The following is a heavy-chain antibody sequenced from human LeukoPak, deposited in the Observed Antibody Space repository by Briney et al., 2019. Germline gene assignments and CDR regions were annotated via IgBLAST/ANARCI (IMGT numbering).Heavy chain of an antibody. CDR1: GGSFSGYS. CDR2: MIHSGST. V-gene: IGHV4-34*12. D-gene: IGHD6-19*01. CDR3: ARRTGWYWGYYFDY. J-gene: IGHJ4*02. Sequence: SETLSLTCAVYGGSFSGYSWSWIRQPPGKGLEWVGEMIHSGSTNYNPSLKSRVTISVDTSKNQFSLKVSSVTAADTAFYYCARRTGWYWGYYFDYWGQGTLVTVSS.